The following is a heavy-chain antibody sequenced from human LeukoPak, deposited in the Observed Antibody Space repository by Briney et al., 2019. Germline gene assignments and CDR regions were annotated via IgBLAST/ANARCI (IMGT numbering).Heavy chain of an antibody. CDR2: IIPILGIA. V-gene: IGHV1-69*04. J-gene: IGHJ6*02. Sequence: ASVKVSCKASGGTFSSYAISWVRQAPGQGLEWMGRIIPILGIANYAQKFQGRVTITADKSTSTAYMELSSLRSEDTAVYYCASRHYDSSGYPGMDVWGQGTTVTVSS. D-gene: IGHD3-22*01. CDR1: GGTFSSYA. CDR3: ASRHYDSSGYPGMDV.